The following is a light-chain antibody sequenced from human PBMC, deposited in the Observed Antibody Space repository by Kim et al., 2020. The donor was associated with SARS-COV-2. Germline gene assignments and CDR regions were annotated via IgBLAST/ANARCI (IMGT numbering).Light chain of an antibody. Sequence: EIVMTQSPATLSLSPGERATLSCRASQIISSNLAWYQQKPGQAPRVLIYDASARATGIPARFSGSGSGTDFTLTISNVQSEDFAVYYCQQYAYWRAFGQGTRLEIK. J-gene: IGKJ5*01. CDR3: QQYAYWRA. CDR1: QIISSN. CDR2: DAS. V-gene: IGKV3-15*01.